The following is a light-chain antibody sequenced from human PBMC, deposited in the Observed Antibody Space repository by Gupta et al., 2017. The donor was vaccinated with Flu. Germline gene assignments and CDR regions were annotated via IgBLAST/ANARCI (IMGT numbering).Light chain of an antibody. CDR1: QDISNY. J-gene: IGKJ3*01. CDR2: DAS. Sequence: DIQMTQSPSSLSASVGDRVTITCQARQDISNYLNWYQQKPGKAPKLLIYDASNLETGVPSRFSGSGSGTDFTFTISSLQPEDIATYYCQQYDNLSITFGPGTKVDIK. V-gene: IGKV1-33*01. CDR3: QQYDNLSIT.